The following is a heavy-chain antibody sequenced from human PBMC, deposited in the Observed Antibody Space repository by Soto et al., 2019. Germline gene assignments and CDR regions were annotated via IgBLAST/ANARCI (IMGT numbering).Heavy chain of an antibody. D-gene: IGHD2-21*02. CDR3: ARAPYWRGGDLYLDT. Sequence: QVPLQESGPRLVKPSETLSLTCTVSGGSVSSGSYFWSWIRQPPGKRLEWIGYIYYSGSTTYNPSLKSRVTISVDTSKNQFSLKLSSVTTADTAVYYCARAPYWRGGDLYLDTWGQGTLVTVSS. CDR1: GGSVSSGSYF. CDR2: IYYSGST. J-gene: IGHJ5*02. V-gene: IGHV4-61*01.